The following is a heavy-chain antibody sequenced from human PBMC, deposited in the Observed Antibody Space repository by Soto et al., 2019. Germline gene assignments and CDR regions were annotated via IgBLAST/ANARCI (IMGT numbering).Heavy chain of an antibody. CDR2: ISGSGGST. J-gene: IGHJ4*02. V-gene: IGHV3-23*01. CDR1: GFTFSSYA. CDR3: AKDHRAYSGSSDFDY. Sequence: PGGSLRLSCAASGFTFSSYAMSWVRQAPGKGLEWVSAISGSGGSTYYADSVKGRFTISRDNSKNTLYLQMNSLRAEDTAVYYCAKDHRAYSGSSDFDYWGQGTLVTVSS. D-gene: IGHD1-26*01.